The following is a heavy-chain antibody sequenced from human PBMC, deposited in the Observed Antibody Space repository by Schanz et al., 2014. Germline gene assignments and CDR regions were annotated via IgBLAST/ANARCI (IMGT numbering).Heavy chain of an antibody. V-gene: IGHV1-69*08. CDR3: ARDRLECGAECYSVEVFEI. CDR2: IIPVLNIA. CDR1: RSTFSSYT. J-gene: IGHJ4*02. Sequence: QVQLVQSGAEVKKPGSSVKVSCKASRSTFSSYTISWVRQARGQGLEWVGKIIPVLNIATYEQKFQDKVTITADTSTTTAYMELSGLRSEDTAVYYCARDRLECGAECYSVEVFEIWGQGTLITVSS. D-gene: IGHD2-21*01.